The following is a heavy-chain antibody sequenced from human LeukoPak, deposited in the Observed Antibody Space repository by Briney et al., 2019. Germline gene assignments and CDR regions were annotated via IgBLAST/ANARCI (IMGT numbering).Heavy chain of an antibody. CDR1: GFIVSSNY. D-gene: IGHD3-10*01. Sequence: GGSLRLSCVVSGFIVSSNYMSWVRQAPGKGLEWVSIIYSSGSTYYADSVKGRFTISRDNSKNTLYLQMNSLRAEDTAVYYCARDREAMVRGVGYFDYWGQGTLVTVSS. CDR3: ARDREAMVRGVGYFDY. CDR2: IYSSGST. V-gene: IGHV3-66*01. J-gene: IGHJ4*02.